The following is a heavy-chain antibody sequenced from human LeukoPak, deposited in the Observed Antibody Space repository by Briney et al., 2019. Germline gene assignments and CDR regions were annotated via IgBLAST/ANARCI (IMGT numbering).Heavy chain of an antibody. D-gene: IGHD3-9*01. CDR3: AKGVRFLDWWILDY. J-gene: IGHJ4*02. CDR2: ISGSDST. V-gene: IGHV3-23*01. Sequence: GGSLRLSCAASGFTFSSYAMSWVRQAPGKGLEWVSAISGSDSTYYADSVKGRFTISRDNSKDTLYLQMNSLRAEDTAIYYCAKGVRFLDWWILDYWGQGSLVTVSS. CDR1: GFTFSSYA.